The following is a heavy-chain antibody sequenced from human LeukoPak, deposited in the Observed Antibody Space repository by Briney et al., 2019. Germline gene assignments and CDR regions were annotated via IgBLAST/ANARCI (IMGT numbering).Heavy chain of an antibody. Sequence: SETLSLTCTVSGGSISSYYWSWIRQPPGKGLEWIGYIYYSGSTNYNPSLKSRVTISVDTSKNQFSLKLISVTAADTAVYYCARLAWGDYRDDYLIFDYWGQGTLVTVSS. CDR1: GGSISSYY. D-gene: IGHD4/OR15-4a*01. CDR3: ARLAWGDYRDDYLIFDY. V-gene: IGHV4-59*08. J-gene: IGHJ4*02. CDR2: IYYSGST.